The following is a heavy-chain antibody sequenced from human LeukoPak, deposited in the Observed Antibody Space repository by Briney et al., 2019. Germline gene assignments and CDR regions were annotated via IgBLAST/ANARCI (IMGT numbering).Heavy chain of an antibody. Sequence: PGRSLRLSCAASGVTFSDYHMAWIRQAAGKGLQWVSYTSNGGDIYYADSVKGRFTISRDNAKNSLYLQMNSLRAEDTALYYCAKDIEAAGLFFDYWGQGTLVTVPS. V-gene: IGHV3-11*04. CDR3: AKDIEAAGLFFDY. D-gene: IGHD6-13*01. J-gene: IGHJ4*02. CDR2: TSNGGDI. CDR1: GVTFSDYH.